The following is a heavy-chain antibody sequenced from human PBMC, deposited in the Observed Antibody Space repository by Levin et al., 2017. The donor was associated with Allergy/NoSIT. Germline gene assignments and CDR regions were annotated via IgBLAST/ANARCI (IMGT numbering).Heavy chain of an antibody. D-gene: IGHD5-18*01. CDR2: IYYSAST. V-gene: IGHV4-39*01. CDR3: ARQTYSYGPIYFDY. Sequence: SQTLSLTCTVSGGSISSSTYYWGWIRQPPGKGLEWIGSIYYSASTYYNPSLKSRVTISVDTSKNQFSLKLSSVTAADTAVYYCARQTYSYGPIYFDYWGQGTLVTVSS. J-gene: IGHJ4*02. CDR1: GGSISSSTYY.